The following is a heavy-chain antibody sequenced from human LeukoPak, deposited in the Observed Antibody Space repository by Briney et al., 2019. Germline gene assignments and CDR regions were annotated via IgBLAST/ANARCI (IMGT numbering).Heavy chain of an antibody. CDR1: GFTFSSYS. CDR2: ITTTRSSI. CDR3: VRELYGSGKVYYFEH. D-gene: IGHD6-19*01. J-gene: IGHJ4*02. V-gene: IGHV3-21*01. Sequence: GGSLRLSCAASGFTFSSYSLNWIRQPPGKGPEWISSITTTRSSIWYAYSMNGRFTISRANAKNSLYLQINSMSAETTANYYCVRELYGSGKVYYFEHWGQGTLVRVSS.